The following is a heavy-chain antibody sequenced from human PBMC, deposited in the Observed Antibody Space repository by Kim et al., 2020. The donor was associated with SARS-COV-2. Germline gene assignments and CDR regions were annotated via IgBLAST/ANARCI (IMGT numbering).Heavy chain of an antibody. Sequence: ASVKVSCKVSGYTLIELSMHWVRQAPGKGLEWMGGFDPEDGETIYAQKFQGRVTLTEDTSTDIAYMELSSLRSEDTAVYYCAADYFGSEAVDYWGQGTLVTVYS. CDR2: FDPEDGET. V-gene: IGHV1-24*01. CDR3: AADYFGSEAVDY. D-gene: IGHD3-10*01. J-gene: IGHJ4*02. CDR1: GYTLIELS.